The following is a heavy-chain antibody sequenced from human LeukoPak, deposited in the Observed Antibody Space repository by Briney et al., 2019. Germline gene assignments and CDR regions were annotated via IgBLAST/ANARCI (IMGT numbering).Heavy chain of an antibody. CDR1: GASITSSNYY. CDR2: ISGSGGST. J-gene: IGHJ4*02. V-gene: IGHV3-23*01. Sequence: ETLSLTCAVSGASITSSNYYWGWVRQAPGKGLEWVSAISGSGGSTYYADSVKGRFTISRDNSKNTLYLQMNSLRAEDTAVYYCAKGRAVAGTVPHGYFDYWGQGTLVTVSS. D-gene: IGHD6-19*01. CDR3: AKGRAVAGTVPHGYFDY.